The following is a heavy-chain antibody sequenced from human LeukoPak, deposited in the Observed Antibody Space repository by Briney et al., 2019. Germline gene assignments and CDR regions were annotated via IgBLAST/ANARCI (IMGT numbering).Heavy chain of an antibody. J-gene: IGHJ5*02. CDR2: MKQDGSEK. V-gene: IGHV3-7*01. Sequence: GGSLRLSCAASGFTFSSYWMSWVRQDPGKGLEWVANMKQDGSEKYYVDSVKGRFTISRDNAKNSLYLQMNSLRAEDTAVYYCARDDCSSISCYHNWFDPWGQGTLVTVSS. D-gene: IGHD2-2*01. CDR1: GFTFSSYW. CDR3: ARDDCSSISCYHNWFDP.